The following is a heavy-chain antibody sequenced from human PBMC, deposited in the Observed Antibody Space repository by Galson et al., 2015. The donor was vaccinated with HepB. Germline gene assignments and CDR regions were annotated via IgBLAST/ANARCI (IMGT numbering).Heavy chain of an antibody. CDR1: GFDFDDYT. V-gene: IGHV3-43*01. Sequence: SLRLSCAGSGFDFDDYTMHWVRQAPGKSLEWVSVIDWRGGGTYYADFVQGRFTVSRDNSLNSLFLQMRFLRADDTALYYCARDTVPDYWGRGTLVTVSS. J-gene: IGHJ4*02. CDR3: ARDTVPDY. CDR2: IDWRGGGT.